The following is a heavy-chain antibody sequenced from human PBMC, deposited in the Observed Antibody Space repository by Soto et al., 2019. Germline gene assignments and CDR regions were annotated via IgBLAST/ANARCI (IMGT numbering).Heavy chain of an antibody. CDR1: GFTFSSYA. V-gene: IGHV3-30-3*01. CDR2: ISYDGSNK. D-gene: IGHD1-26*01. Sequence: QVQLVESGGGVVQPGRSLRLSCAASGFTFSSYAMHWVRQAPGKGLEWVAVISYDGSNKYYADSVKGRFTISRDNSKNTLYLQMNSLRAEDTALYYGARDELRAGWELLPRDWGQGTLVTVSS. CDR3: ARDELRAGWELLPRD. J-gene: IGHJ4*02.